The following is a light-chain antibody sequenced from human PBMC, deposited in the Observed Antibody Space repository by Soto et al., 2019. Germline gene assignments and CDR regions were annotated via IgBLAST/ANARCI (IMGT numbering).Light chain of an antibody. V-gene: IGKV3-11*01. CDR3: QQRHMWPIT. J-gene: IGKJ5*01. Sequence: EVVLTKSPVTLSLSPGERTTLSCSASQSFRGLLAWYQQKPGQAPRLLIYDAYNRATGIPPRFSGSGPGTDFTLTISSLEPEDSAVYYCQQRHMWPITFGQGTRLEIK. CDR2: DAY. CDR1: QSFRGL.